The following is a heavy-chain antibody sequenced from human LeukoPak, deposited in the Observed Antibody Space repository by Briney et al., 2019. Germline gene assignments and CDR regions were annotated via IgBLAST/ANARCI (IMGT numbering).Heavy chain of an antibody. Sequence: GGSLRLSCAASGFTLSSYAMHWVRQAPGKGLEWVAVISYDGSNKYYADSVKGRFTISRDNSKNTLYLQMNSLRAEDTAVYYCAGAAGFLDYYYYGMDVWGQGTTVTVSS. D-gene: IGHD6-13*01. J-gene: IGHJ6*02. CDR3: AGAAGFLDYYYYGMDV. CDR2: ISYDGSNK. V-gene: IGHV3-30-3*01. CDR1: GFTLSSYA.